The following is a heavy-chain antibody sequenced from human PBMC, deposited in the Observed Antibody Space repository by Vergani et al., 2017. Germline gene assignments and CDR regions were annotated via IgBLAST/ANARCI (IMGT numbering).Heavy chain of an antibody. J-gene: IGHJ1*01. D-gene: IGHD6-13*01. CDR1: GFTFSSYA. Sequence: QVQLVESGGGVVQPGRSLRLSCAASGFTFSSYAMHWVRQAPGKGLEWVAVISYDGSNKYYADSGKGRFTISRDNSKNTLYLQMNSLRAEDAAVYYCARAAIIAAAGPFQHWGQGTLVTVSS. CDR3: ARAAIIAAAGPFQH. V-gene: IGHV3-30*04. CDR2: ISYDGSNK.